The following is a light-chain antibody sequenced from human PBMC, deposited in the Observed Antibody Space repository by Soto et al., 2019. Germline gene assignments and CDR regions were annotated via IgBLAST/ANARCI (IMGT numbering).Light chain of an antibody. CDR2: DVS. CDR1: SSDVGGYNY. Sequence: QSALNQPASVSGSPGQSITISCTGTSSDVGGYNYVSWYQQHPGKAPNLMIYDVSNRPSGVSNRFSGSKSGNTASLTISGLQAEDEADYYCSSYTTSSTYVFGTGTKVTVL. J-gene: IGLJ1*01. CDR3: SSYTTSSTYV. V-gene: IGLV2-14*03.